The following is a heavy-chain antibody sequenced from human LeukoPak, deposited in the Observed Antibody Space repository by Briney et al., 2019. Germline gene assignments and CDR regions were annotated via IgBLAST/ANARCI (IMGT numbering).Heavy chain of an antibody. Sequence: ASVKISCKASGYTFTGYYMHWVRQAPGQGLEWMGRINPNSGGTNYAQKFQGRVTMTRDTSISTAYMELSRLRSDDTAVYYCAREPVVGATDNWGQRTLVTVSS. D-gene: IGHD1-26*01. CDR3: AREPVVGATDN. J-gene: IGHJ4*02. CDR2: INPNSGGT. V-gene: IGHV1-2*06. CDR1: GYTFTGYY.